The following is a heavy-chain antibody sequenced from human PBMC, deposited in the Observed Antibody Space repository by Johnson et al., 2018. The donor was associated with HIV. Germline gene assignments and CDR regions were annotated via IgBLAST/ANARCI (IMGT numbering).Heavy chain of an antibody. Sequence: VQVVESGGGLIQSGGSLRLSCAASGFNFSTHAMSWVRQAPGKGLEWVANIKQDGSETYSVDSVKGRFTISRDNAKNSLYLQMNSLRDEDTAVYCCARPYILLQLVSAFDIWCQGTMVTVSS. CDR3: ARPYILLQLVSAFDI. D-gene: IGHD6-6*01. CDR1: GFNFSTHA. V-gene: IGHV3-7*01. J-gene: IGHJ3*02. CDR2: IKQDGSET.